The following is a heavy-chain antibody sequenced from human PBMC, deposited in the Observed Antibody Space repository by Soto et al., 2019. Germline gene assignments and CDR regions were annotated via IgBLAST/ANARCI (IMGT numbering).Heavy chain of an antibody. CDR2: IIPILGIA. Sequence: QVQLVQSGAEVKKPGSSVKVSCKASGGTFSSYTISWVRQAPGQGLEWMGRIIPILGIANYAQKFQGRDTITADKSTSTAYMELSSLRSEDTAVYYCARDRGYSGYDLGYYFDYWGQGTLVTVSS. D-gene: IGHD5-12*01. V-gene: IGHV1-69*08. CDR1: GGTFSSYT. CDR3: ARDRGYSGYDLGYYFDY. J-gene: IGHJ4*02.